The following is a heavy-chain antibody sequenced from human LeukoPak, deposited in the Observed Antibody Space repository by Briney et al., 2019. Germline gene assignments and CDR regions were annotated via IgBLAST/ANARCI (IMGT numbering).Heavy chain of an antibody. Sequence: GGSLRLSCAASGFTFSSYGMHWVRQAPGKGLEWVAVIWYDGSNKYYAGSVKGRFTISRDNSKNTLYLQMNSLRAEDTAVYYCARDPPREVYGDYSPFDYWGQGTLVTVSS. CDR3: ARDPPREVYGDYSPFDY. CDR1: GFTFSSYG. CDR2: IWYDGSNK. J-gene: IGHJ4*02. V-gene: IGHV3-33*01. D-gene: IGHD4-17*01.